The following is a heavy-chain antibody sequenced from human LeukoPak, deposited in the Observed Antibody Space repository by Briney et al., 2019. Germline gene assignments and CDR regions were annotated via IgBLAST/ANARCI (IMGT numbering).Heavy chain of an antibody. J-gene: IGHJ4*02. V-gene: IGHV3-48*01. CDR1: GFTFSSYS. CDR3: ARDWGGLTYYYDSSGADY. D-gene: IGHD3-22*01. CDR2: ISSSSSTI. Sequence: PGGSLRLSCAASGFTFSSYSMNWVRQAPGKGLEWVSYISSSSSTIYCADSVKGRFTISRDNAKNSLYLQMNSLRAEDTAVYYCARDWGGLTYYYDSSGADYWGQGTLVTVSS.